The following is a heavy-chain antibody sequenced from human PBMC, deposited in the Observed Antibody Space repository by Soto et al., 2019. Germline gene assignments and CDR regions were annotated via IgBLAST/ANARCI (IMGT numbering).Heavy chain of an antibody. V-gene: IGHV4-39*01. D-gene: IGHD5-12*01. CDR2: IYYNGNT. Sequence: QLQLQESGPGLVKPSEILSLTCTVSGDSISSGGYYWGWIRQPPGKGLEWIGCIYYNGNTYYNPSLKSRVTISRDPSRNQFSLRLSSVSAADTAVYYCVSRLGYGYAMDVWGQGTTVTVSS. CDR3: VSRLGYGYAMDV. J-gene: IGHJ6*02. CDR1: GDSISSGGYY.